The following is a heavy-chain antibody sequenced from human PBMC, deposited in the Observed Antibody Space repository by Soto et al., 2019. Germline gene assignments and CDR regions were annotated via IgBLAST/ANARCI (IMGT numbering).Heavy chain of an antibody. CDR3: AKDGPYSYDFGYYFAH. V-gene: IGHV4-30-2*01. D-gene: IGHD3-3*01. CDR2: NHHSGST. J-gene: IGHJ4*02. CDR1: GGSISSGGYS. Sequence: SETLSLTCAVFGGSISSGGYSWSWIRQPPGKGLEWIGYNHHSGSTYYNPSLKSRVTISVDNSKDTLYLQMNSLRADDTAVYYCAKDGPYSYDFGYYFAHWGQGTPVTVSS.